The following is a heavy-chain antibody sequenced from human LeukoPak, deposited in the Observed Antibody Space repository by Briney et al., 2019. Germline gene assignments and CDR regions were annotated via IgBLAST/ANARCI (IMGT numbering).Heavy chain of an antibody. D-gene: IGHD1-26*01. J-gene: IGHJ4*02. Sequence: ASVKVSCKASGYTFNSYNIYWVRQAPGQGLEWMGRINPNSGDTQYAQKFQGRVTMTRDTSVSTTYMELNSLRSDDTVMYYCAGDGVGATTGFDYWGQGTLVTVSS. CDR3: AGDGVGATTGFDY. CDR1: GYTFNSYN. CDR2: INPNSGDT. V-gene: IGHV1-2*05.